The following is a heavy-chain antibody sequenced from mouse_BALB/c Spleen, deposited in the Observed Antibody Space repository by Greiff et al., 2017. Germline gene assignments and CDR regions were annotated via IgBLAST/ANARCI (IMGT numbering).Heavy chain of an antibody. CDR1: GFTFSDYY. Sequence: DVMLVESGGGLVKPGGSLKLSCAASGFTFSDYYMYWVRQTPEKRLEWVATISDGGSYTYYPDSVKGRFTISRDNAKNNLYLQMSSLKSEDTAMYYCARAFDGYWDYWGQGTTLTVSS. J-gene: IGHJ2*01. CDR3: ARAFDGYWDY. CDR2: ISDGGSYT. V-gene: IGHV5-4*02. D-gene: IGHD2-3*01.